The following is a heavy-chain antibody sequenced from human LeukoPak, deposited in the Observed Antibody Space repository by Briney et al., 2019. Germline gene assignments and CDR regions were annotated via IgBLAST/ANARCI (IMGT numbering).Heavy chain of an antibody. V-gene: IGHV4-59*11. J-gene: IGHJ5*02. CDR3: ARESKDYGDYGFDP. CDR1: GGSISSHY. CDR2: IYYSGST. Sequence: SETLSLTCTGSGGSISSHYWSWIRQPPGKGLEWIGYIYYSGSTNYNPSLKSRVTISVDTSKNQFSLKLSSVTAADTAVYYCARESKDYGDYGFDPWGQGTLVTVSS. D-gene: IGHD4-17*01.